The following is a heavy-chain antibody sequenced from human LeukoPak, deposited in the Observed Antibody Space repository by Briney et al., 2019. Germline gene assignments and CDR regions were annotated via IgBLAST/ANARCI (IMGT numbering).Heavy chain of an antibody. V-gene: IGHV1-8*01. J-gene: IGHJ6*02. D-gene: IGHD4-17*01. Sequence: GASVKVSCKASGYTFTSYDINWVRQATGQGLEWMGWMNPNSGNTGYAQKFQGRVTMTRNTSISTAYMELSSLRSEDTAVYYCARGYDYGDYETNGMDVWGQGTTVTVSS. CDR2: MNPNSGNT. CDR3: ARGYDYGDYETNGMDV. CDR1: GYTFTSYD.